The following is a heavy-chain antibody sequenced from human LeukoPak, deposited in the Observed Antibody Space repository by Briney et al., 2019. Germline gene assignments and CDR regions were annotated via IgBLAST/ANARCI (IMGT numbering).Heavy chain of an antibody. V-gene: IGHV3-21*01. CDR3: VRGAYYDSSGYRYFQH. D-gene: IGHD3-22*01. CDR2: ISSSGSYI. CDR1: GFTFSPYT. Sequence: GGSLRLSCAASGFTFSPYTMDWVRQTPGRGLEWVSSISSSGSYISYADSLKGRFTISRDNAQNSLSLQLNSLRAEDTAVYYCVRGAYYDSSGYRYFQHWGQGTLVTVSS. J-gene: IGHJ1*01.